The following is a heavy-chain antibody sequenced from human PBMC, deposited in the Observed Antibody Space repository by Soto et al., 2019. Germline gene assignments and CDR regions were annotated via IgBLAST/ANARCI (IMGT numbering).Heavy chain of an antibody. CDR2: ISYDGSNK. J-gene: IGHJ6*02. Sequence: QVQLVESGGGVVQPGRSLRLSCAASGFTFSSYGMHWVRQAPGKGLEWVAVISYDGSNKYYADSVKGRFTISRDNSKNTLYLQMNSRRAEETAVYYCAKDSAITMVGGVIRGGGFDVWGQGTTVTVSS. CDR1: GFTFSSYG. D-gene: IGHD3-10*01. V-gene: IGHV3-30*18. CDR3: AKDSAITMVGGVIRGGGFDV.